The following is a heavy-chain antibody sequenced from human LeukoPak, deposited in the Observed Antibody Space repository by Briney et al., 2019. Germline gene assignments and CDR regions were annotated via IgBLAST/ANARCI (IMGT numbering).Heavy chain of an antibody. Sequence: PGGSLRLSCAASGFTFSSYWMSWVRQAPGKGLEWVANIKQDGSEKYYVDSVKGRFTISRDNAKNSLYLQMNSLRAEDTAVYYCAKASIVVVPAAIFDWGQGTLVTVSS. D-gene: IGHD2-2*01. CDR2: IKQDGSEK. J-gene: IGHJ4*02. CDR3: AKASIVVVPAAIFD. V-gene: IGHV3-7*01. CDR1: GFTFSSYW.